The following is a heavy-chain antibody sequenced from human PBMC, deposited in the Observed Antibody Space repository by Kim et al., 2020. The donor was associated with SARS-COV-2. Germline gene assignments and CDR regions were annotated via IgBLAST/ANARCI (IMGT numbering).Heavy chain of an antibody. Sequence: KGQVTISVDTSKNHFYLKLNSVTAADTAVYYCARNYDSSGYYLKSYYFDYWGQGTLVTVSS. CDR3: ARNYDSSGYYLKSYYFDY. D-gene: IGHD3-22*01. J-gene: IGHJ4*02. V-gene: IGHV4-39*02.